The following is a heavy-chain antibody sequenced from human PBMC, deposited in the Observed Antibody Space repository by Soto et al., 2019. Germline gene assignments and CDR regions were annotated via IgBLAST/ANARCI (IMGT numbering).Heavy chain of an antibody. CDR2: IIPIFGTA. Sequence: QVQLVQSGAEVKKSGSSVKVSCKASGGTFSSYAISWVRQAPGQGLEWMGGIIPIFGTANYAQKFQGRVTITEDESASTACSELSSLSSEDTAVYYCARVRDIVATIRGVVDEWGQGTGVTVSS. J-gene: IGHJ4*02. D-gene: IGHD5-12*01. CDR1: GGTFSSYA. V-gene: IGHV1-69*12. CDR3: ARVRDIVATIRGVVDE.